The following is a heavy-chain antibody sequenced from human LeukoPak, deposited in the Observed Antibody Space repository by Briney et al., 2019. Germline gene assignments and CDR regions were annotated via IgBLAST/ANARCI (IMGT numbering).Heavy chain of an antibody. CDR3: ARDYAVRIFGVQNGNWFDP. Sequence: HPGRSLRLSCAASGFTFSSHAMHWVRQAPGKGLEWVAVISYDGSNKYYADSVKGRFTVSRDNSKNTLYLQMNSPRAEDTAVYYCARDYAVRIFGVQNGNWFDPWGQGTLVTVSS. J-gene: IGHJ5*02. CDR2: ISYDGSNK. V-gene: IGHV3-30*01. D-gene: IGHD3-3*01. CDR1: GFTFSSHA.